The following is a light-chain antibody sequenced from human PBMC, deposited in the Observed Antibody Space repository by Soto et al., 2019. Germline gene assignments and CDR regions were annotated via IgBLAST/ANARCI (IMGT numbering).Light chain of an antibody. CDR2: DIS. CDR1: SRDVGAYNF. Sequence: QSALTQPVSVSGSPGQSVTISCTGISRDVGAYNFVSWYQQHQGRAPKLIMFDISSRPSGVSRRFSGSRSGSTASLTISGLQAEDEGDYYCSSYTTINNLWVFGGGTKVTVL. V-gene: IGLV2-14*03. J-gene: IGLJ3*02. CDR3: SSYTTINNLWV.